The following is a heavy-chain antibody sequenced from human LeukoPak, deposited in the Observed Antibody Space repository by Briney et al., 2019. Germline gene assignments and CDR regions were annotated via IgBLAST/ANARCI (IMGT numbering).Heavy chain of an antibody. J-gene: IGHJ2*01. CDR2: ITWNGVGT. CDR3: ARSMTTVTTRFFDL. V-gene: IGHV3-20*04. CDR1: GFTFSSYA. Sequence: GGSLRLSCAASGFTFSSYAMSWVRQAPGKGLEWDSYITWNGVGTAYADSMKGRFTVSRDNAKNSLFLQMDSLRAEDTALYYCARSMTTVTTRFFDLWGRGTLVSVSS. D-gene: IGHD4-17*01.